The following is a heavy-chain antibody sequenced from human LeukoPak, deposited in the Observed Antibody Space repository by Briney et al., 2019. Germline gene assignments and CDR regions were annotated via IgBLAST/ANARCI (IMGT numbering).Heavy chain of an antibody. CDR3: AKNKEYNYGNWFDP. D-gene: IGHD5-18*01. J-gene: IGHJ5*02. Sequence: ASVKVSCKASGGTFSSYAISWVRQAPGQGLEWMGGIIPIFGTANYAQKFQGRVTITADESTSTAYMELSSLRSEDTAVYYCAKNKEYNYGNWFDPWGQGTLVTVSS. CDR1: GGTFSSYA. CDR2: IIPIFGTA. V-gene: IGHV1-69*13.